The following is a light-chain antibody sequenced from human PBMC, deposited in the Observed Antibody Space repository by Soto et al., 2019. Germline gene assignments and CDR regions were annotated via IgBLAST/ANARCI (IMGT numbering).Light chain of an antibody. CDR3: ESWDSSLSAVL. J-gene: IGLJ2*01. CDR2: DDH. Sequence: QSVLTQPPSVSAAPGQTVTISCSGNSSNIGNNFVSWYLQPPGTAPKVLIYDDHKRPSGIPDRFSGFKSGTSATLGITGLQTGDEADYCESWDSSLSAVLFGGGTKLTVL. V-gene: IGLV1-51*01. CDR1: SSNIGNNF.